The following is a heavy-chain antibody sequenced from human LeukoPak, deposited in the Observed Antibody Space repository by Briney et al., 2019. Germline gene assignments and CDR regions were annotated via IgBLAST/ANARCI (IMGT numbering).Heavy chain of an antibody. CDR1: GGSISSYY. Sequence: SETLSLTCTVSGGSISSYYWSWIRQPPEKGLEFIGYIYYSGNTNYNPSLKNRVTISVDTSKNQFSLKLSSVTAADTAVYYCARIDTSGYNGYSFDYWGQGTLVTVSS. CDR3: ARIDTSGYNGYSFDY. D-gene: IGHD3-22*01. CDR2: IYYSGNT. J-gene: IGHJ4*02. V-gene: IGHV4-59*12.